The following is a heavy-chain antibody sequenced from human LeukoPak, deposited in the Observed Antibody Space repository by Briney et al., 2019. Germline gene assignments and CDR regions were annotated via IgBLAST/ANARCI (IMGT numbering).Heavy chain of an antibody. D-gene: IGHD3/OR15-3a*01. J-gene: IGHJ4*02. CDR2: ISYDGSNK. Sequence: GGSLRLSCAASGFTFSSYGMHWVRQAPGKRLEWVAVISYDGSNKYYADSVKGRFTISRDNSKTTLYLQMNSLRAEDTAVYYCAKVDGDYWGQGTLVTVSS. CDR1: GFTFSSYG. V-gene: IGHV3-30*18. CDR3: AKVDGDY.